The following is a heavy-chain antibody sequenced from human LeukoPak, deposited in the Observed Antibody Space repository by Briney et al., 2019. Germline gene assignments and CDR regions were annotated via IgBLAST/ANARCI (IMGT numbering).Heavy chain of an antibody. CDR3: ARRIPTAGPFDF. V-gene: IGHV4-61*08. D-gene: IGHD2-15*01. CDR1: GGSVSSGGYY. J-gene: IGHJ4*02. CDR2: ISYSGGT. Sequence: PSETLSLTCTVSGGSVSSGGYYWSWIRQPPGKGLEWVGYISYSGGTYYNPSLKSRVTISLDTSKNQFSLKLSSVTTADTAVYYCARRIPTAGPFDFWGQGALVTVSS.